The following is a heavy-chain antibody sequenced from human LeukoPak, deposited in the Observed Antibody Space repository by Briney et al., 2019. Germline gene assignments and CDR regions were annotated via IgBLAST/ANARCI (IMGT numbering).Heavy chain of an antibody. V-gene: IGHV3-30*02. D-gene: IGHD3-10*01. CDR1: GFTFSNYG. CDR3: AKDPSRGWAYYWYFDL. J-gene: IGHJ2*01. CDR2: VKYDGTNE. Sequence: GGSLRLSCAASGFTFSNYGMHWVRQAPGKGLEWVAFVKYDGTNENYADSVRGRFTISRDNSKNTLSLQLNDLRAEDTAVYFCAKDPSRGWAYYWYFDLWGRGTLVTVSS.